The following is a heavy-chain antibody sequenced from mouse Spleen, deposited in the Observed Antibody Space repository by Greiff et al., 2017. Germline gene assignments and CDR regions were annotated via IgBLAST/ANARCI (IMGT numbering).Heavy chain of an antibody. CDR3: AREGLGFAY. D-gene: IGHD3-3*01. CDR1: GYSFTGYY. J-gene: IGHJ3*01. Sequence: VQLQQSGPELVKPGASVKISCKASGYSFTGYYMNWVKQSPEKSLEWIGEINPSTGGTTYNQKFKAKATLTVDKSSSTAYMQLKSLTSEDSAVYYCAREGLGFAYWGQGTLVTVSA. CDR2: INPSTGGT. V-gene: IGHV1-42*01.